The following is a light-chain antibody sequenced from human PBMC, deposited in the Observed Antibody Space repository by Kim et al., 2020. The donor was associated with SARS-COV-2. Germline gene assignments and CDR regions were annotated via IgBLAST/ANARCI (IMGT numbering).Light chain of an antibody. CDR1: QSIDPY. CDR3: QQRNSWPPAVT. V-gene: IGKV3-11*01. CDR2: DSS. Sequence: PRKSAPPSCTPSQSIDPYLACFQQRPGQPPRLRVYDSSNRATGVPDRFSGSGSGTDFTLTISSLEPEDFSTYYCQQRNSWPPAVTFGGGTKVDIK. J-gene: IGKJ4*01.